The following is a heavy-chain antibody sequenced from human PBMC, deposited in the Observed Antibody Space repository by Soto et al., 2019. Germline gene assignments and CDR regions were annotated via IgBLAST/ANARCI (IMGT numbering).Heavy chain of an antibody. Sequence: SVKVSCRASGYTFTRYTMNWLRQAPGQRLEWMGCINPDNGNTKSSQKFQDRVIITSDTSASTAYMDLSSLRSEDTSMYYCASGIATGSFGPWGQRPLL. CDR1: GYTFTRYT. CDR2: INPDNGNT. CDR3: ASGIATGSFGP. V-gene: IGHV1-3*01. J-gene: IGHJ5*02. D-gene: IGHD6-13*01.